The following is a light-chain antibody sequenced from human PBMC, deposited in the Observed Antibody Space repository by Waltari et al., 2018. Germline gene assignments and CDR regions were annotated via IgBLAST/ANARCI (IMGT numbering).Light chain of an antibody. J-gene: IGKJ2*01. CDR3: QQFGGSPKYT. CDR1: QIISNNY. V-gene: IGKV3-20*01. CDR2: GIS. Sequence: EIVLTQSPGTLSLSPGERATLSCRASQIISNNYLAWYQAKPGQAPRLLIYGISHRATGIPDRFSGGGSGTDFTLTISRLEPEDFAVYYCQQFGGSPKYTFGQGTELEIK.